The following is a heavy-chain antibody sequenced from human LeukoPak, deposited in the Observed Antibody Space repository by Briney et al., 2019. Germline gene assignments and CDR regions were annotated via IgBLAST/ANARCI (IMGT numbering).Heavy chain of an antibody. CDR1: GFTFSSYA. CDR3: AKPIVVVPAAIRIDAFDI. CDR2: ISGSGGST. D-gene: IGHD2-2*02. Sequence: GGSLRLSCAASGFTFSSYAMSWVRQAPGKGLEWVSAISGSGGSTYYADSVKGRFTNSRDNSKNTLYLQMNSLRAEDTAVYYCAKPIVVVPAAIRIDAFDIWGQGTMVTVSS. V-gene: IGHV3-23*01. J-gene: IGHJ3*02.